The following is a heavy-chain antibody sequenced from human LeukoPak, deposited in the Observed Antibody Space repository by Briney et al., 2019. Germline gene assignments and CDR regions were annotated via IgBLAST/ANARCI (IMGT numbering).Heavy chain of an antibody. CDR3: ARGGGEYCSGGSCYFGY. CDR1: GGSISSGSYY. J-gene: IGHJ4*02. CDR2: IYYSGST. V-gene: IGHV4-31*03. D-gene: IGHD2-15*01. Sequence: SETLSLTCTVSGGSISSGSYYWSWIRQHPGKGLEWIGYIYYSGSTYYNPSLKSRVTISVDTSKNQFSLKLSSVTAADTAVYYCARGGGEYCSGGSCYFGYWGQGTLVTVSS.